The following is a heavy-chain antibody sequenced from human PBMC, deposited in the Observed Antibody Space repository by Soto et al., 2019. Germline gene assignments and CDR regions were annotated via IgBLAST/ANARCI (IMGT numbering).Heavy chain of an antibody. Sequence: QVQLVQSGAEVKKPGASVKVSCKASGYTFTSYGISWVRQATGQGLEWMGWISAYSGNTNYAQRLQGRVTMTTDTSTSRAYMELRSLRCDDTAVYYCARNHHILTGFYVGWGQGALVTVSS. CDR1: GYTFTSYG. J-gene: IGHJ4*02. V-gene: IGHV1-18*01. D-gene: IGHD3-9*01. CDR3: ARNHHILTGFYVG. CDR2: ISAYSGNT.